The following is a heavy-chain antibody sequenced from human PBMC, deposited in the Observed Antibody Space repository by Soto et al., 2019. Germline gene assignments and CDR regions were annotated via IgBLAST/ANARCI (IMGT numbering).Heavy chain of an antibody. V-gene: IGHV3-66*01. CDR3: AREWWGHNWFDP. CDR1: GFTVSSNY. CDR2: IYSGGST. J-gene: IGHJ5*02. Sequence: EVQLVESGGGLVQPGGSLRLSCAASGFTVSSNYMSWVRQAPGKGLEWVSVIYSGGSTYYADSVKGRFTISRDNSKNTLYLQMISLRAEDTAVYYCAREWWGHNWFDPWGQGTLVTVSS. D-gene: IGHD2-15*01.